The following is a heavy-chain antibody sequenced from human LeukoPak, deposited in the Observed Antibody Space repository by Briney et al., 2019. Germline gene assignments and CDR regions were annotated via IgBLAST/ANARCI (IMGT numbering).Heavy chain of an antibody. CDR3: AKEGRKTGNTYGYEYDC. V-gene: IGHV3-23*01. CDR1: GFTFSSYA. J-gene: IGHJ4*02. D-gene: IGHD5-18*01. CDR2: ISSSGGST. Sequence: GGSLRLSCAASGFTFSSYAMSWVRQAPGKGLEWVSAISSSGGSTNYADYVKGQFTISRDNSKNTVYLHMNNLRAEDTAVYYCAKEGRKTGNTYGYEYDCWGQGTLVTVSS.